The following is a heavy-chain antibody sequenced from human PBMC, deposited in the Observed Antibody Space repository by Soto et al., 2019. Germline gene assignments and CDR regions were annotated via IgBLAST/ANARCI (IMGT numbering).Heavy chain of an antibody. Sequence: GQSLKISCKGSGYSFTSYWIGWVRQMPGKGLEWVGIIYPGDSDTRYSPSFQGQVTISADKSISTAYLQWSSLKASDTAMYYCASAYCSSTSRYSQGMDVWGQGTTVTVYS. V-gene: IGHV5-51*01. J-gene: IGHJ6*02. D-gene: IGHD2-2*01. CDR1: GYSFTSYW. CDR2: IYPGDSDT. CDR3: ASAYCSSTSRYSQGMDV.